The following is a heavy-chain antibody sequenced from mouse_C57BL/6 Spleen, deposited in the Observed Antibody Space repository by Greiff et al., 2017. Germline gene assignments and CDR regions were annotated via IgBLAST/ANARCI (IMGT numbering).Heavy chain of an antibody. CDR3: ARDGYYRDAMDY. V-gene: IGHV8-12*01. D-gene: IGHD2-3*01. CDR2: IYWDDDK. Sequence: LQQSGPGILQSSQTLSLTCSFSGFSLSTSGMGVSWIRQPSGKGLEWLAHIYWDDDKRYNPSLKSRLTISKDTSRNQVFLKITSVDTADTATYYCARDGYYRDAMDYWGQGTSVTVSS. CDR1: GFSLSTSGMG. J-gene: IGHJ4*01.